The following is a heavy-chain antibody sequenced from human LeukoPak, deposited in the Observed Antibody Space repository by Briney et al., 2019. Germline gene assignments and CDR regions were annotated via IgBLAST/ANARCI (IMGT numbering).Heavy chain of an antibody. D-gene: IGHD1-14*01. CDR1: GFTFSSYS. Sequence: PGGSLRLSCAASGFTFSSYSMNWVRQAPGKGLEWVSYISSSSTIYYADSVKGRFTISRDNAKNSLYLQMNSLRVEDTALYYCARAGETTPHYYYYNDAWGKGTMVTVS. CDR3: ARAGETTPHYYYYNDA. CDR2: ISSSSTI. V-gene: IGHV3-48*04. J-gene: IGHJ6*03.